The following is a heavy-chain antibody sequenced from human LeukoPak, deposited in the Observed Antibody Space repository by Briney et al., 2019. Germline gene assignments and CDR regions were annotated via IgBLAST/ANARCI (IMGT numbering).Heavy chain of an antibody. J-gene: IGHJ3*02. D-gene: IGHD5-24*01. CDR2: ISYDGSNK. CDR1: GFTFSSYA. CDR3: ARTREEMAPFDAFDI. Sequence: GRSLRLSCAASGFTFSSYAMHWVRQAPGKGLEWVAVISYDGSNKYYADSVKGRFTISRDNSKNTLYLQMNSLRAEDTAVYYCARTREEMAPFDAFDIWGQGTMVTVSS. V-gene: IGHV3-30*04.